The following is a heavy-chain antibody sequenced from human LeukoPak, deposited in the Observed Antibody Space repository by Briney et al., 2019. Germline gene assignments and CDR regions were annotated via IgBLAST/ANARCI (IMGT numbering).Heavy chain of an antibody. J-gene: IGHJ4*02. Sequence: GGSLRLSCAASGFTFSTYAMHWVRQAPGRGLEWVAIISYDGNTKYYADSLKGRFTISRDNSKNTLYLQMNSLKTEDTAVYYCTTEVDWGQGTLVTVSS. V-gene: IGHV3-30-3*01. CDR3: TTEVD. CDR2: ISYDGNTK. CDR1: GFTFSTYA. D-gene: IGHD2-15*01.